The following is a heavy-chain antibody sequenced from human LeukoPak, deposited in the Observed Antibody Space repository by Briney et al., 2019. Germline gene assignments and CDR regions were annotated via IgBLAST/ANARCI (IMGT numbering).Heavy chain of an antibody. CDR1: GFTFSSYW. Sequence: PGGSLRLSCAASGFTFSSYWMHWVRQAPGKGLVWVSRINSDGSSTSYADSVEGRFTISRDNAKNTLYLQMNSLRAEDTAVYYCARGTLGYCSGGSCPTYYYYYYTDAWGKGTTVTVSS. CDR2: INSDGSST. V-gene: IGHV3-74*01. J-gene: IGHJ6*03. D-gene: IGHD2-15*01. CDR3: ARGTLGYCSGGSCPTYYYYYYTDA.